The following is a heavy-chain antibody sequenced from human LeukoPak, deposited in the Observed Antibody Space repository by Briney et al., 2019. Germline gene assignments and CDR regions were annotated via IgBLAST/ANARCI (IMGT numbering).Heavy chain of an antibody. V-gene: IGHV4-31*11. Sequence: SETLSLTCAVYGGSFSGYYWSWIRQHPGKGLEWIGYIYYSGSTYYNPSLKSRVTISVDTSKNQFSLKLSSVTAADTAVYYCARVAHYYDSSGFDYWGQGTLVTVSS. J-gene: IGHJ4*02. CDR2: IYYSGST. D-gene: IGHD3-22*01. CDR3: ARVAHYYDSSGFDY. CDR1: GGSFSGYY.